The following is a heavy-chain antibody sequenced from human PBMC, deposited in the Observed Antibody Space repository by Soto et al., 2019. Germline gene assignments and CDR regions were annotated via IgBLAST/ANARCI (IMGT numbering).Heavy chain of an antibody. CDR3: ARDRSSYYGKYDY. Sequence: EVQLVESGGGLVQPGGSLRLSCAASGFTVSSNYMSWVRQAPGKGLEWVSVIYSGGSTYYADSVKGRFTISRDNSKNTLYLQMNSLRAEDTAVYYCARDRSSYYGKYDYWGQGTLVTVSS. V-gene: IGHV3-66*01. J-gene: IGHJ4*02. CDR1: GFTVSSNY. CDR2: IYSGGST. D-gene: IGHD1-26*01.